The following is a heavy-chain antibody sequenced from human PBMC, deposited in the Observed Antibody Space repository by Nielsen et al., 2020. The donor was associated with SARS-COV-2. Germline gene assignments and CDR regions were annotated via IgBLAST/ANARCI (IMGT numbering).Heavy chain of an antibody. CDR3: RITMTTDPFDY. Sequence: GGSLRLSCAASGFTFPDAWVGWVRQAPGRGLEWVGRIKSKTDGGTVDYAAPVKGRFSMSRDDSKNTLYLQMNSLKTEDTAVYYCRITMTTDPFDYWGQGTLVTVSS. D-gene: IGHD4-17*01. J-gene: IGHJ4*02. CDR2: IKSKTDGGTV. V-gene: IGHV3-15*01. CDR1: GFTFPDAW.